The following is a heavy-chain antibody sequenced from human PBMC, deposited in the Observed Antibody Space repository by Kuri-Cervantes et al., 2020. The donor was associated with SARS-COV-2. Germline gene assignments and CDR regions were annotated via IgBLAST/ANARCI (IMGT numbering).Heavy chain of an antibody. CDR1: GFTFSSYE. Sequence: LSLTCAASGFTFSSYEMNWVRQAPGKGLEWVSYISSSGSTIYYADSVKGRFTISRDNAKNSLYLQMNSLRAEDTAVYYCARWGYSNYPHYYYGMDVWGQGTTVTVSS. CDR2: ISSSGSTI. D-gene: IGHD4-11*01. J-gene: IGHJ6*02. CDR3: ARWGYSNYPHYYYGMDV. V-gene: IGHV3-48*03.